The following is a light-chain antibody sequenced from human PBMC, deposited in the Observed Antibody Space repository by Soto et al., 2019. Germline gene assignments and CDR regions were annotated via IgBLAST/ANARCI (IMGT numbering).Light chain of an antibody. CDR3: AAWDDSLSGPV. V-gene: IGLV1-47*01. Sequence: QSVLTQPPSASGTPGQRVTISCSGSSSNIGSNYVYWYQQLPGTAPKLLIYRNNQRPSGVPDRFSGYKSGTSASLAISGLRSEDEADYYCAAWDDSLSGPVFGGGTKRTVL. CDR1: SSNIGSNY. CDR2: RNN. J-gene: IGLJ2*01.